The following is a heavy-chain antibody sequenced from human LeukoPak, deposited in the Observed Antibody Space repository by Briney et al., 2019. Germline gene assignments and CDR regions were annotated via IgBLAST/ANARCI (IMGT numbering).Heavy chain of an antibody. CDR3: ASSGDY. D-gene: IGHD3-10*01. Sequence: GGSLRLSCAASVFTFSSDNMNWVRQAPGKGLEWVSFISSSSSTINYADSVKGRVTISRDNAKKSLYLQMNSLRDEDTAVYYCASSGDYWGQGTLVTVSS. J-gene: IGHJ4*02. V-gene: IGHV3-48*02. CDR2: ISSSSSTI. CDR1: VFTFSSDN.